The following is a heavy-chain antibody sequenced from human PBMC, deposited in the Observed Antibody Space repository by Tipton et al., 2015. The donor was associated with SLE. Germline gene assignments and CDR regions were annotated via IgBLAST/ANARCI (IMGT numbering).Heavy chain of an antibody. CDR1: GDTVSNYV. J-gene: IGHJ4*02. V-gene: IGHV1-69*01. CDR3: ASGVLLWFGELWY. Sequence: QSGAEVKKPGSSVKVSCKASGDTVSNYVITWVRQAPGQGLEWMGEIMPIFHTANYAQNFQGRVTITADESTSTAYMELRSLRSDDTAVYYCASGVLLWFGELWYWGQGTLVTVSS. D-gene: IGHD3-10*01. CDR2: IMPIFHTA.